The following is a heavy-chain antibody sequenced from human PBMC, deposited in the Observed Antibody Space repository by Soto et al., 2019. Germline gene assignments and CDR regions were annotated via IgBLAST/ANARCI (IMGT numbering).Heavy chain of an antibody. CDR3: AKDRKSDDPRGSGLDH. V-gene: IGHV3-9*01. CDR1: GFPFDDHA. D-gene: IGHD2-21*01. J-gene: IGHJ4*02. Sequence: EVQLVESGGGVVQFGRSLRLSCEASGFPFDDHAMHWVRQVPGKGLEWVSGISWSSDDVGYVDSVKGRFTISRDNVRNLLYLQMDRLPTDDTAVYFCAKDRKSDDPRGSGLDHWGQGTLVTVSS. CDR2: ISWSSDDV.